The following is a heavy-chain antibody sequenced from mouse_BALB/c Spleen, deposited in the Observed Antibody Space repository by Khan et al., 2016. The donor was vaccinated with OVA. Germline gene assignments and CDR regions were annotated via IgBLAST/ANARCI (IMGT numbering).Heavy chain of an antibody. CDR2: ISYSGRT. V-gene: IGHV3-2*02. CDR1: GYSITSDDA. CDR3: SKGSAY. Sequence: EVQLVESGPGLVKPSQSLSLTYTVTGYSITSDDARNWIRQFPGNKLEWMGYISYSGRTSYNPSLKSRISATRNTSKNLFFLLLNSVTTEDAATYYGSKGSAYWGQGTLVTVSA. J-gene: IGHJ3*01.